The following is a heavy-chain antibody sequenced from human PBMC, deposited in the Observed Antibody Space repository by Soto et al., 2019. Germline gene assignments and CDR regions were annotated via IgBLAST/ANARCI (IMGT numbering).Heavy chain of an antibody. CDR1: GGSISSSSYY. V-gene: IGHV4-39*01. CDR3: ARSYYDFWSGYYDYFDY. CDR2: IYYSGST. Sequence: QLQLQESGPGLVKPSETLSLTCTVSGGSISSSSYYWGWIRQPPGKGLEWIGSIYYSGSTYYNPSLKSRVTISVDTSKNQFSLKLSSVTAADTAVYYCARSYYDFWSGYYDYFDYWGQGTLVTVSS. J-gene: IGHJ4*02. D-gene: IGHD3-3*01.